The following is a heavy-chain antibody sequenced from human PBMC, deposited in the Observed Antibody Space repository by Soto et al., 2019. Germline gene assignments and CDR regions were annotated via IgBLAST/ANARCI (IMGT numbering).Heavy chain of an antibody. CDR3: ARMADVTYYYYGMDV. CDR1: GYTFTSYG. J-gene: IGHJ6*02. Sequence: QVQLVQSGAEVKKPGASVKVSCTASGYTFTSYGITWVRQAPGQGLEWLGWINGYNGNTNYAQKLQGRVTMTTDTSTSTAYMELRSLRSDDTAVYYCARMADVTYYYYGMDVWGQGTTVTVSS. CDR2: INGYNGNT. V-gene: IGHV1-18*01.